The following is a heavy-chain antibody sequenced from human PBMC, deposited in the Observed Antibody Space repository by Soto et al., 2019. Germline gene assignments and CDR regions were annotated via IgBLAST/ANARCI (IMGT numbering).Heavy chain of an antibody. Sequence: SGTLSLTCTVSGGSISSYYWSWIRQPPGKGLEWIGYIYYSGSTNYNPSLKSRVTISVDTSKNQFSLKLSSVTAADMAVYYCARLRFLEWLFPANMDVWGKGTTVTVSS. V-gene: IGHV4-59*01. J-gene: IGHJ6*03. CDR1: GGSISSYY. D-gene: IGHD3-3*01. CDR2: IYYSGST. CDR3: ARLRFLEWLFPANMDV.